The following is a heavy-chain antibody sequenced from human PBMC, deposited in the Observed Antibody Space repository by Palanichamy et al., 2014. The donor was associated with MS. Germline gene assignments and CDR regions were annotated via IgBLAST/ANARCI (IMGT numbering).Heavy chain of an antibody. CDR1: GFTFSSYW. CDR3: ARDLKAYYYDSSGYLGGDYGMDV. V-gene: IGHV3-7*01. Sequence: EVQLVEVWGRAWSSLGGPVRLSCAASGFTFSSYWMSWVRQAPGKGLEWVANIKQDGSEKYCVDSVRGRFTISRDNAKNSLYLQMNSLRAEDTAVYYCARDLKAYYYDSSGYLGGDYGMDVWGQGTTVTVSS. D-gene: IGHD3-22*01. CDR2: IKQDGSEK. J-gene: IGHJ6*02.